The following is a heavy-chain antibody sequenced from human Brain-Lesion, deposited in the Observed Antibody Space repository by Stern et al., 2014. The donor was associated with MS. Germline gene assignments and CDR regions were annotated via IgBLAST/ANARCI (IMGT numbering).Heavy chain of an antibody. V-gene: IGHV1-2*02. CDR2: INPNTGGT. CDR3: ARDQRGITIFGVVGDYYYLGMDV. CDR1: GYIFTGYY. Sequence: QVQLVQSGAEVKKPGASVKVSCKTSGYIFTGYYIHWVRQAPGQGLEWMAWINPNTGGTKYAQKFQGRVTMSRDASISTAYVELSSLTSDDTAVYYCARDQRGITIFGVVGDYYYLGMDVWGQGTTVTVSS. D-gene: IGHD3-3*01. J-gene: IGHJ6*02.